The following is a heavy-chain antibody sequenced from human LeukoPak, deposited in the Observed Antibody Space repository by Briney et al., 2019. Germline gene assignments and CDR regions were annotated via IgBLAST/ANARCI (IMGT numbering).Heavy chain of an antibody. V-gene: IGHV4-34*01. D-gene: IGHD3-22*01. Sequence: PSETLSLTCAVYGGSFSGYYWSWVRQPPGKGLEWIGEINHSVSTNYNPSLKSRVTISVDTSKNQFSLKLSSVTAADTAVYYCARNSGYPRVTDYWGQGTLVTVSS. CDR1: GGSFSGYY. CDR2: INHSVST. J-gene: IGHJ4*02. CDR3: ARNSGYPRVTDY.